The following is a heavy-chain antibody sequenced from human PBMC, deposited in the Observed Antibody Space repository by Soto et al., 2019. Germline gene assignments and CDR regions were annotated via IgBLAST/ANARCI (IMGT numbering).Heavy chain of an antibody. CDR3: ARDASLYSSSHAFDI. J-gene: IGHJ3*02. CDR2: IYSGGST. CDR1: GFTVSSNY. D-gene: IGHD6-13*01. V-gene: IGHV3-66*01. Sequence: GGSLRLSCAASGFTVSSNYMSWVRQAPGKGLEWVSVIYSGGSTYYAHSVKGRFTISRHNSKNTLYLQMNSLRAEDTAVYYCARDASLYSSSHAFDIWGQGTMVTVSS.